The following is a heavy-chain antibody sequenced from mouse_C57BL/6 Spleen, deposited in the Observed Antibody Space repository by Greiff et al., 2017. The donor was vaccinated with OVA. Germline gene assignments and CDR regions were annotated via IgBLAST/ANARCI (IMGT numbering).Heavy chain of an antibody. J-gene: IGHJ1*03. Sequence: EVQLVESGGGLVKPGGSLKLSCAASGFTFSSYTMSWVRQTPEKRLEWVATISGGGGNTYYPDSVKGRFTISRDNAKNTLYLQMSSLRSEDTALYYCAREEEKKLVNWYFDVWGTGTTVTVSS. CDR1: GFTFSSYT. V-gene: IGHV5-9*01. CDR2: ISGGGGNT. D-gene: IGHD2-13*01. CDR3: AREEEKKLVNWYFDV.